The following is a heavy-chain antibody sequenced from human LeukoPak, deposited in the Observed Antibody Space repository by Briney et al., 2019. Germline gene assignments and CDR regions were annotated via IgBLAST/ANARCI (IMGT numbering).Heavy chain of an antibody. CDR1: GGSISPSY. Sequence: SETLSLTCTVSGGSISPSYWSWIPQPPGKGLEWITYIYYSGSTNYNPSLKSRVTISVDTSKNQFSLKLNSVTAADTAVYYCARLAAAADISSSRYWYFDLWGRGTLVTVSS. CDR3: ARLAAAADISSSRYWYFDL. J-gene: IGHJ2*01. D-gene: IGHD6-13*01. V-gene: IGHV4-59*01. CDR2: IYYSGST.